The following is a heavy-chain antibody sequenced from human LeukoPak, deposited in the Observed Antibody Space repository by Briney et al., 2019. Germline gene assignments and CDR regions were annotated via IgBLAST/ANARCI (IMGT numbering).Heavy chain of an antibody. J-gene: IGHJ4*02. CDR2: LTGGGRT. Sequence: GGSLRLSCAASGFTFSSYAMSWVRQAPGKGLEWVSGLTGGGRTYYADSVKGRFTISRDNSKNTLYLQMNSLRAEDTAVYYCAKDYYYDSSDYYRVYYFDYWGQGTLVTVSS. V-gene: IGHV3-23*01. D-gene: IGHD3-22*01. CDR1: GFTFSSYA. CDR3: AKDYYYDSSDYYRVYYFDY.